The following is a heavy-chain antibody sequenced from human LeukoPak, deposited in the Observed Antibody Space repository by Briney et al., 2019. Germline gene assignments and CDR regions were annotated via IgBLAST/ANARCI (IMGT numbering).Heavy chain of an antibody. V-gene: IGHV3-9*01. Sequence: PGRSLRLSCAASGFTFDDYAMHWVRHAPGKGLEWVSGISWNSGSIGYADSVKGRFTISRDNAKNSLYLQMNSLRAEDTALYYCAKDPYNYYGSGRRIDYWGQGTLVTVSS. CDR2: ISWNSGSI. J-gene: IGHJ4*02. D-gene: IGHD3-10*01. CDR1: GFTFDDYA. CDR3: AKDPYNYYGSGRRIDY.